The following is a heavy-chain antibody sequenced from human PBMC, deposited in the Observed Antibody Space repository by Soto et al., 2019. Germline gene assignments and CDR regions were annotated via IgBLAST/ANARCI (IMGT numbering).Heavy chain of an antibody. CDR2: TYYRFKWFN. V-gene: IGHV6-1*01. D-gene: IGHD3-22*01. Sequence: QTLSLACAISGDSVSINSSACNLIRQSPSRGLEWLGRTYYRFKWFNDYAVSVKSRITINPDTSKNQFSLQLSSVTPEDTAVYYCARARPYYDSSGYYDSWGQGILVTVSS. J-gene: IGHJ4*02. CDR3: ARARPYYDSSGYYDS. CDR1: GDSVSINSSA.